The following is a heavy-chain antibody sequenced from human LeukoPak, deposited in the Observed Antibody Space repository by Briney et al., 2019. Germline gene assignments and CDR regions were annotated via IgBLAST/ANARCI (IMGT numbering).Heavy chain of an antibody. J-gene: IGHJ4*02. CDR3: ASRNIVGATILDY. CDR2: ISYDGSNK. V-gene: IGHV3-30-3*01. CDR1: GFTFSSYA. Sequence: PGGSLRLSCAASGFTFSSYAMHWVRQAPGKGLERVAVISYDGSNKYYADSVKGRFTISRDNYKNTLYVQMNSLRAEYTAVYYCASRNIVGATILDYWGQGTLVTVSS. D-gene: IGHD1-26*01.